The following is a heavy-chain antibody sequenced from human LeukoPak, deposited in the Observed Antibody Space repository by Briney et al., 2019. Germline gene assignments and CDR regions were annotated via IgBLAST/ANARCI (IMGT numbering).Heavy chain of an antibody. V-gene: IGHV3-48*03. J-gene: IGHJ4*02. D-gene: IGHD2-2*01. CDR2: ISSGGTTI. Sequence: GGSLRLSCAASGFTFGEFEMNWVRQAPGKGLEWVSDISSGGTTIFYADSVKGRFTISRDNAKNSLYLQMNSLRDEDTAIYYCTRGLVVWGQGALVTVSS. CDR1: GFTFGEFE. CDR3: TRGLVV.